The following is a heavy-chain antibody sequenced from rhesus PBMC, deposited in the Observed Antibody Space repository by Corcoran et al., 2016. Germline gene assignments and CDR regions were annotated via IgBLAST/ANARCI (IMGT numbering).Heavy chain of an antibody. J-gene: IGHJ4*01. CDR3: ARDSLTIFGVVILDY. D-gene: IGHD3-3*01. Sequence: QVQLQESGPGVVKPSETLSLTCAVSVVSISDLYRWSWFRNPPGQGLEWIGYSYGMSTSTNYNPSLKSRVTISKDTSKNQFSLKLSSVTAADTAVYYGARDSLTIFGVVILDYWGQGVLVTVSS. V-gene: IGHV4S10*01. CDR2: SYGMSTST. CDR1: VVSISDLYR.